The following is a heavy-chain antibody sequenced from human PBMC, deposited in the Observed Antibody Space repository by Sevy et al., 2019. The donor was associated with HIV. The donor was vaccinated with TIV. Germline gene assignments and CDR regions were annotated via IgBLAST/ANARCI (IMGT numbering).Heavy chain of an antibody. CDR3: ARVSNKSGSYYADY. D-gene: IGHD1-26*01. V-gene: IGHV4-34*01. Sequence: SETLSLTCAVYGGSFSGYYWSWIRQPPGKGLEWVGEINHSGSTNYNPSLKSRVTISVDTSKNQLSLKLSSVTAADTAVYYCARVSNKSGSYYADYWGQGTLVTVSS. CDR1: GGSFSGYY. J-gene: IGHJ4*02. CDR2: INHSGST.